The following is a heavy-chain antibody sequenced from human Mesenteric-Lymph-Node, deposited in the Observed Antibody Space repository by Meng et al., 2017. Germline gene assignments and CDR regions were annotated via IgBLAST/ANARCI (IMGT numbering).Heavy chain of an antibody. Sequence: SETLSLTCTVSGVSIGSYYWSWIRQPPGEGLEWIGYMYDSGSTVYNPSLKSRVTISVDTSKNQFSLKLSSVTAADTAVYYCARDCIAAAVFAFDIWGQGTMVTVSS. CDR2: MYDSGST. CDR3: ARDCIAAAVFAFDI. J-gene: IGHJ3*02. CDR1: GVSIGSYY. D-gene: IGHD6-13*01. V-gene: IGHV4-59*12.